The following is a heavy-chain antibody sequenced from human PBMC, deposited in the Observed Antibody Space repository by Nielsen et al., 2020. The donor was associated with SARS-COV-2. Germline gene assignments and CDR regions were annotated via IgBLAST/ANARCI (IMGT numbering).Heavy chain of an antibody. CDR3: ARESETYSSSWSIAPNFDY. J-gene: IGHJ4*02. D-gene: IGHD6-13*01. Sequence: WVRQAPGQGLEWMGGIIPIFGTANYAQKFQGSVTITADESTSTAYMELSSLRSEDTAVYYCARESETYSSSWSIAPNFDYWGQGTLVTVSS. V-gene: IGHV1-69*01. CDR2: IIPIFGTA.